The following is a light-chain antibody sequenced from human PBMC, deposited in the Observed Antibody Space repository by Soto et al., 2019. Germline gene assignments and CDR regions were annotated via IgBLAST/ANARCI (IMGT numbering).Light chain of an antibody. CDR2: DAS. Sequence: LSCRASQSVSSYLAWYQQKPGQAPRLLIYDASNRATGIPARFSGSGSGTDFTLTISSLEPEDFAVYYCQQRSNWPPITFGQGTRLKIK. CDR3: QQRSNWPPIT. CDR1: QSVSSY. V-gene: IGKV3-11*01. J-gene: IGKJ5*01.